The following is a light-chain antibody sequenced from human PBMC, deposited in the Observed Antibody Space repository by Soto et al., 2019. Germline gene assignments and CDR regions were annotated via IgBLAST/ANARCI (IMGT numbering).Light chain of an antibody. J-gene: IGKJ1*01. CDR3: QQYNSYSPPWT. CDR2: KAS. CDR1: QNINTW. V-gene: IGKV1-5*03. Sequence: DIQMTQSPSTLSASAGDRVTITCRASQNINTWLAWYQQKPGKAPSLLIHKASTLESGVPSRFSGSGSGTEFTLTISSLQPDDFATYYCQQYNSYSPPWTFGQGTKVEIK.